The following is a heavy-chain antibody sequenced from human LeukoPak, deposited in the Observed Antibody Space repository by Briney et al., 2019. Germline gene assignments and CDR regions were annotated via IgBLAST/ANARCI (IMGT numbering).Heavy chain of an antibody. CDR3: ARDPERNWNGGYFQH. D-gene: IGHD1-1*01. CDR1: GYTFTSYY. Sequence: ASVKVSCKASGYTFTSYYMHWVRQAPGQGLEWMGIINPSGGSTSYAQKFQGRVTMTRDMSTSTVYMELSSLRSEDTAVYYCARDPERNWNGGYFQHWGQGTLVTVSS. CDR2: INPSGGST. V-gene: IGHV1-46*01. J-gene: IGHJ1*01.